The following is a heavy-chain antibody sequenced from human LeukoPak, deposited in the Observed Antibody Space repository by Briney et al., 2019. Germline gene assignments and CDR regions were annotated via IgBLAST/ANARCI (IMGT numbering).Heavy chain of an antibody. Sequence: GASVKVSCKASGYTFTSYGISWVRQAPGQGLEWMGWISAYNGNTNYAQKLQGRVTMTTDTSTSTAYMELRSLRSDDTAVYYCARDKYRGIAVVPRNFDYWGQGTLVTVSS. CDR3: ARDKYRGIAVVPRNFDY. CDR1: GYTFTSYG. D-gene: IGHD6-19*01. CDR2: ISAYNGNT. V-gene: IGHV1-18*01. J-gene: IGHJ4*02.